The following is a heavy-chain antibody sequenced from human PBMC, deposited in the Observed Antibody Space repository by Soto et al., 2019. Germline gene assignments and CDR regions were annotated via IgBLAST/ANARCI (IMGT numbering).Heavy chain of an antibody. J-gene: IGHJ6*02. CDR1: RRSITSYY. D-gene: IGHD3-10*01. V-gene: IGHV4-59*08. CDR3: ARHSPPFFYGSGPWDV. Sequence: SATLSLTCTVSRRSITSYYWSWIRQPPGKGLEWTGYIYYSGSTNYNPSLKSRVTISVDTSKNQFSLKLSSLIAADTAVYYCARHSPPFFYGSGPWDVWGQGTTVT. CDR2: IYYSGST.